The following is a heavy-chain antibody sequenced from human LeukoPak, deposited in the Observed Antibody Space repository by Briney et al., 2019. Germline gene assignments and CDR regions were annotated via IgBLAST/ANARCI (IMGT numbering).Heavy chain of an antibody. J-gene: IGHJ4*02. V-gene: IGHV3-11*01. CDR1: GYIFNDYY. D-gene: IGHD5-24*01. CDR2: IDPTGYNT. CDR3: TTTGGRDGDF. Sequence: GGSLRLSRGAFGYIFNDYYMTWFRQAPGKAPEWLALIDPTGYNTYYAGSVKGRFTISRDNARNSLYLQMNGLRVEDAAIYYCTTTGGRDGDFWGQGTLVTVSS.